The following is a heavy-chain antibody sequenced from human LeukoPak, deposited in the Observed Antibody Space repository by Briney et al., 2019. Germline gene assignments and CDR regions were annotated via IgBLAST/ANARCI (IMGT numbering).Heavy chain of an antibody. Sequence: ASVKVSCKASGYTFTGYYMHWVRQAPGQGLEWMGWIYPNSGGANYAQKFQGRVTVTRDTSISTAYMQLSRLRSDDTAVYYCATGRGYSYGFDYWGQGTLVTVSS. CDR1: GYTFTGYY. CDR3: ATGRGYSYGFDY. CDR2: IYPNSGGA. J-gene: IGHJ4*02. D-gene: IGHD5-18*01. V-gene: IGHV1-2*02.